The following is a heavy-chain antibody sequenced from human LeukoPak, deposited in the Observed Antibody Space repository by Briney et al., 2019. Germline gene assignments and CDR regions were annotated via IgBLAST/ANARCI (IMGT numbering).Heavy chain of an antibody. CDR1: GFTFSSYS. V-gene: IGHV3-21*01. Sequence: SGGSLRLSCAASGFTFSSYSMNWVRQAPGKGLEWVSSISSSSSYIYYADSVKGRFTISRDNAKNSLYLQMNSLRAEDTAVYYCARDGPLYGDYFDYWGQGTLVTVSS. D-gene: IGHD4-17*01. CDR3: ARDGPLYGDYFDY. J-gene: IGHJ4*02. CDR2: ISSSSSYI.